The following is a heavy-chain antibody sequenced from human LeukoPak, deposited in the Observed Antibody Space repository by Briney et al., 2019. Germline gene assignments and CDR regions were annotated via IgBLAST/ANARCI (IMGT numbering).Heavy chain of an antibody. CDR3: ASVANIVGATNGFDY. V-gene: IGHV4-4*02. D-gene: IGHD1-26*01. CDR1: GGSLSSYNW. CDR2: IYHSGST. Sequence: SGTLSLTCVVSGGSLSSYNWWSWVRQPPGKGLEWIGEIYHSGSTNYNPSLKSRVTISLDKSKNQFSLKLSSVTAADTAVYYCASVANIVGATNGFDYWGQGTLVTVSS. J-gene: IGHJ4*02.